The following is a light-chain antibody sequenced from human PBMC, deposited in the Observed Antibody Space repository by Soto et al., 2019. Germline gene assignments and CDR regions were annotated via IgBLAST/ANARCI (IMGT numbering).Light chain of an antibody. J-gene: IGKJ4*01. V-gene: IGKV4-1*01. CDR2: WAS. Sequence: DIVMTQSPDSLAVSLGERATINCKSSQSVLYSSNNKNYLAWYQQKPGQPPKLLIYWASTRESGVPARFSGSGSGTDFTLTISSLQAEDVAVYYCKQYYSTPLTFGGGTKVEIK. CDR3: KQYYSTPLT. CDR1: QSVLYSSNNKNY.